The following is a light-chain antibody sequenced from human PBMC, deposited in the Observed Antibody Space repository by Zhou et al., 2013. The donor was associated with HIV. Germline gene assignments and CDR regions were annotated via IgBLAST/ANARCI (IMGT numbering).Light chain of an antibody. J-gene: IGKJ2*01. V-gene: IGKV3-15*01. CDR1: QSLNGH. CDR3: QQYNNWPYT. CDR2: GAS. Sequence: EIVLTQSPGTLSLSPGERATLSCRAGQSLNGHLAWYQQKPGQAPRLLIFGASTRAPGIPARFSGSGSGTEFTLTITTMQSEDFAIYYCQQYNNWPYTFGLGTKLEIK.